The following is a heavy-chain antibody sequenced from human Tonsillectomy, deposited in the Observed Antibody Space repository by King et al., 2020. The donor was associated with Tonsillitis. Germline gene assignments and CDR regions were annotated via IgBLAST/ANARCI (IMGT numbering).Heavy chain of an antibody. CDR1: GFSFNTYW. D-gene: IGHD6-19*01. J-gene: IGHJ6*02. CDR2: IKQDGSEK. CDR3: ARIPRHWVAGTGNYYSAMDV. V-gene: IGHV3-7*01. Sequence: VQLVESGGGLVQRGGSLRLSCAASGFSFNTYWMSWVRQAPGKGLEWVANIKQDGSEKYYVDSVKGRFTISRDNAQNSLYLQMNSLRAEDTAVYYCARIPRHWVAGTGNYYSAMDVWGQGATVTVSS.